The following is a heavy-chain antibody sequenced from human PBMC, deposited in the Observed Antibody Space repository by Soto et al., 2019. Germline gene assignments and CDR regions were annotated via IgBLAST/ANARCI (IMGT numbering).Heavy chain of an antibody. CDR2: ISAYNGNT. Sequence: ASVKVSCKASGGTFSSYTISWVRQAPGQGLEWMGWISAYNGNTNYAQKLQGRVTMTTDTSTSTAYIELRSLRSDDTAVYYCARDRPHYYDSSGYSSIYYGMDVWGQGTTVTVSS. V-gene: IGHV1-18*01. J-gene: IGHJ6*02. CDR1: GGTFSSYT. D-gene: IGHD3-22*01. CDR3: ARDRPHYYDSSGYSSIYYGMDV.